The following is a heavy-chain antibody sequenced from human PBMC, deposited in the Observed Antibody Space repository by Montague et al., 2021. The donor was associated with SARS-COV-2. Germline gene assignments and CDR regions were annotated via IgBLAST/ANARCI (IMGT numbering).Heavy chain of an antibody. V-gene: IGHV3-33*01. CDR1: GFKFNNYA. D-gene: IGHD4-17*01. Sequence: SLRLSCAAFGFKFNNYAMHWVRQAPNKGLEWVAVIWADAYDQYYADSLKGRFTISRVDSKNTLSLQMDSLRGEDTAVYYCSRGSHGDFGRIDYWGQGTLVTVSS. J-gene: IGHJ4*02. CDR2: IWADAYDQ. CDR3: SRGSHGDFGRIDY.